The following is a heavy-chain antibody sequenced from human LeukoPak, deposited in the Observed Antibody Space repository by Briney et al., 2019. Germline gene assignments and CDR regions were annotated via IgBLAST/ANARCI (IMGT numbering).Heavy chain of an antibody. CDR3: VRHPWRMGSRDYNFDD. D-gene: IGHD3-16*01. CDR2: IYYSGST. V-gene: IGHV4-59*08. CDR1: GGSISGYY. J-gene: IGHJ4*02. Sequence: SETLSLTCTVSGGSISGYYWSWIRQPPGKGLEWIGHIYYSGSTNYNPSLKSRVTISVDTSKNQFSLKMTSVTAADTAVCYCVRHPWRMGSRDYNFDDWGQGTLVTVSS.